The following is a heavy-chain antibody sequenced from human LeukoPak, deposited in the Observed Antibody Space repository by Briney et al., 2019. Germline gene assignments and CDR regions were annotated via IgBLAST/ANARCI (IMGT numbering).Heavy chain of an antibody. CDR1: GGSFSGYY. V-gene: IGHV4-34*01. CDR2: TNHSGST. D-gene: IGHD3-9*01. Sequence: SETLSLTCAVYGGSFSGYYWSWIRQPPGKGLEWIGETNHSGSTNYNPSLKSRVTISVDTSKNQFSLKLSSVTAADTAVYYCASATYYDILTGFYYYMDVWGKGTTVTISS. CDR3: ASATYYDILTGFYYYMDV. J-gene: IGHJ6*03.